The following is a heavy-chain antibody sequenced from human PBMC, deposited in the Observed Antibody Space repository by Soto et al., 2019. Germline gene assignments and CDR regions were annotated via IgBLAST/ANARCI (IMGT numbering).Heavy chain of an antibody. V-gene: IGHV3-23*01. CDR2: ISGSGGST. CDR3: AKDAGGSCHDY. Sequence: RVSQAPGKGLEWVSAISGSGGSTYYADSVKGRFTISRDNSKNTLYLQMNSLRAEDTAVYYCAKDAGGSCHDYWGQGTLVTVSS. D-gene: IGHD2-15*01. J-gene: IGHJ4*02.